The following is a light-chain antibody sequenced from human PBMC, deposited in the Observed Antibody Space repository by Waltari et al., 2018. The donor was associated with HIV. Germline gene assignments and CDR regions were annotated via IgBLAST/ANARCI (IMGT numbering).Light chain of an antibody. CDR2: GAS. V-gene: IGKV3-20*01. Sequence: EIVLTQSPGTLSLSPGDRATLSCRASQSVGSTYLAWYQQKSGQAPRLLIYGASSRATGIPDRFSGSWSGTDFTLTISRLEPEDFAVYYCQQYGSSPQTFGQGTKVDIK. CDR1: QSVGSTY. J-gene: IGKJ1*01. CDR3: QQYGSSPQT.